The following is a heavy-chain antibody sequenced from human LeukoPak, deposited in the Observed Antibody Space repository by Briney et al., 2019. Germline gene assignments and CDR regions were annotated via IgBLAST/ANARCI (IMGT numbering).Heavy chain of an antibody. CDR2: INHSGST. CDR3: ARDRYYYDSSGYYAWFDP. D-gene: IGHD3-22*01. Sequence: PSETLSLTCAVYGGSFSGYYWSWIRQPPGKGLEWIGEINHSGSTNYNPSLKSRVTISVDTSKNQFSLKPSSVSAADTAVYYCARDRYYYDSSGYYAWFDPWGQGTLVTVSS. V-gene: IGHV4-34*01. J-gene: IGHJ5*02. CDR1: GGSFSGYY.